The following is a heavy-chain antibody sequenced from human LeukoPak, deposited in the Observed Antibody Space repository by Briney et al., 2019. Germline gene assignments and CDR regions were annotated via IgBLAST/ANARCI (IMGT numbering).Heavy chain of an antibody. J-gene: IGHJ4*02. Sequence: SETLSLTCAVYGGSFSGYYWSWIRQPPGKGREWIGEINHSGSTNYNPSLTSRVTISVDTSKNHFSLTLSSVTAADTAVYYCARARRAISSSSSRRIFDYWGQGTLVTVSS. CDR2: INHSGST. D-gene: IGHD6-6*01. CDR3: ARARRAISSSSSRRIFDY. CDR1: GGSFSGYY. V-gene: IGHV4-34*01.